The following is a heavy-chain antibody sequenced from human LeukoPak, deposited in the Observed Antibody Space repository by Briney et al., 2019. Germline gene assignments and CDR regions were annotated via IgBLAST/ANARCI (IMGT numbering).Heavy chain of an antibody. CDR2: IYYSATT. J-gene: IGHJ4*02. CDR1: GGSISNNSDY. V-gene: IGHV4-39*02. Sequence: SETLSLTCTVSGGSISNNSDYWGWIRQPPGKGLGWIGSIYYSATTFYNPSLKSRVTISVDTSKNQFSLRLSSVTAADTAVYYCARDSSSHETFFDYWGQGTLVTVSS. D-gene: IGHD6-6*01. CDR3: ARDSSSHETFFDY.